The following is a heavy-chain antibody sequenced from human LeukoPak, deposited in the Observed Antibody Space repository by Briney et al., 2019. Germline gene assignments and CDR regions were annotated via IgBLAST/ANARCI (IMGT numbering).Heavy chain of an antibody. Sequence: SETLSLTCAVYGGSFSGYYWSWIRQPPGKGLEWIGEINHSGSTNYNPFLTSRVTILVDTSKNQYSLKLTSVTAADTAVYYCARTFRNSGWGIDYWGQGTQVTVSS. J-gene: IGHJ4*02. CDR1: GGSFSGYY. V-gene: IGHV4-34*01. CDR2: INHSGST. D-gene: IGHD6-19*01. CDR3: ARTFRNSGWGIDY.